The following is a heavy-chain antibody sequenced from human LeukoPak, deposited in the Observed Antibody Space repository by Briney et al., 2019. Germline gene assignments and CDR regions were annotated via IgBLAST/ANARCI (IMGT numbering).Heavy chain of an antibody. CDR2: INHNGNVN. V-gene: IGHV3-7*03. Sequence: GGSLRLSCAASGFTFSSYWMNWARQAPGKGLEWVASINHNGNVNYYVDSVKGRFTISRDNAKNSLYLQMSNLRAEDTAEYFCARGGGLDVWGQGTTVTVSS. CDR3: ARGGGLDV. J-gene: IGHJ6*02. CDR1: GFTFSSYW. D-gene: IGHD3-16*01.